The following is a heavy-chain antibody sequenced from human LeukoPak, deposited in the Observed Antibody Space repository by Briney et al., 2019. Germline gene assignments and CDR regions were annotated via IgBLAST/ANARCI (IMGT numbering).Heavy chain of an antibody. CDR2: VYSGDIT. V-gene: IGHV3-66*01. D-gene: IGHD6-19*01. CDR3: ARDSIAVAGTDY. J-gene: IGHJ4*02. Sequence: PGGSLRLSCAASGFTVRSNYMNWVRQAPGKGLEWVAVVYSGDITYYADSVKGRFTISRDNSKNTLYLQMNSLRAEDTAAYYCARDSIAVAGTDYWGQGTLVTVSS. CDR1: GFTVRSNY.